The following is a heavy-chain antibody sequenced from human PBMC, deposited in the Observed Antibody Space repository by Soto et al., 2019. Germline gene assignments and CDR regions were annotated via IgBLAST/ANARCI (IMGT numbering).Heavy chain of an antibody. D-gene: IGHD3-10*02. CDR2: IYYSGST. V-gene: IGHV4-31*02. Sequence: PGKGLEWIGYIYYSGSTYYNPSLKSRVTISVDTPKNQFSLKLSSVTAADTAVYYCFFFQAEDGIRGVRSVSAFLLNRSSDL. CDR3: FFFQAEDGIRGVRSVSAFLLNRSSDL. J-gene: IGHJ2*01.